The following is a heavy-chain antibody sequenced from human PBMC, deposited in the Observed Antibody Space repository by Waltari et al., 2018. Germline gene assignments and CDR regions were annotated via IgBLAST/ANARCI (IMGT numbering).Heavy chain of an antibody. CDR2: VSNSGDT. Sequence: QVQLQESGPGLLKPSETLSLTCTASGCSVTNASAYRSWIRQPPGKGLEWIGYVSNSGDTNYKPSLRGRVTISLDTSRNQFSLKVSSVTAADTAMYYCARGSDAYKTAYWGQGTLVTVSS. CDR1: GCSVTNASAY. CDR3: ARGSDAYKTAY. J-gene: IGHJ4*02. V-gene: IGHV4-61*01. D-gene: IGHD1-1*01.